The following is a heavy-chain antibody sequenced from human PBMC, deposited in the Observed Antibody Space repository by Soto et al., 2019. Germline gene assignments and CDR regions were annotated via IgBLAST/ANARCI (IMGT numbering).Heavy chain of an antibody. Sequence: SVKVSCKASGGTFSTYAITWVRQAPGQGLQWMGGIIPIFGSTTYAQKLKGRVTITADKSTNTAYMELSSLRSEDTAVYYCARDLGGRPDYWGQGTLVTVSS. J-gene: IGHJ4*02. CDR2: IIPIFGST. D-gene: IGHD1-26*01. CDR3: ARDLGGRPDY. V-gene: IGHV1-69*06. CDR1: GGTFSTYA.